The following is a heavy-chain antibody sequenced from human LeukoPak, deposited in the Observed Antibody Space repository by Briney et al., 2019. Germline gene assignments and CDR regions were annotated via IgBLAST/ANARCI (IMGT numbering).Heavy chain of an antibody. J-gene: IGHJ4*02. CDR1: GGTFSSYA. Sequence: GASVKVSCKASGGTFSSYAISWVRQAPGQGLEWMGGIIPIFGTANYAQRFQGRVTITTDESTSTAYMELSSLRSEDTAVYYCARGAGGSGWYGELYFDYWGQGTLVTVSS. CDR3: ARGAGGSGWYGELYFDY. D-gene: IGHD6-19*01. CDR2: IIPIFGTA. V-gene: IGHV1-69*05.